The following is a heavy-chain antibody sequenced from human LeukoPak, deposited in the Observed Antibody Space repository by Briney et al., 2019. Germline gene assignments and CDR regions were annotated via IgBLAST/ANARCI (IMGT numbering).Heavy chain of an antibody. J-gene: IGHJ6*02. Sequence: PGGSLRLSCAASGFTFSSYAMHWVRQPPGKGLEWVAVISYDGSNKYYADSVKGRFTISRDNSKNTPYLQMNSLRAEDTAVYYCARDDVTMIVVVPYYYYGMDVWGQGTTVTVSS. CDR3: ARDDVTMIVVVPYYYYGMDV. V-gene: IGHV3-30-3*01. CDR2: ISYDGSNK. D-gene: IGHD3-22*01. CDR1: GFTFSSYA.